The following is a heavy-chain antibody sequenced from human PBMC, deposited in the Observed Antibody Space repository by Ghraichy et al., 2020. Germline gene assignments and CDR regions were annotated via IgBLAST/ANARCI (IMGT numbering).Heavy chain of an antibody. CDR2: ISSSGSIK. CDR3: ARAPGGVLVMLRFDP. Sequence: GGSLRLSCAASGFTFSDYHMSWIRQAPGKGLEWVSYISSSGSIKHYADSVKGRFTISRDNAKNSMYLQMNSLRAEDTAVYYCARAPGGVLVMLRFDPWGQGTLVTVSS. J-gene: IGHJ5*02. V-gene: IGHV3-11*01. D-gene: IGHD2-15*01. CDR1: GFTFSDYH.